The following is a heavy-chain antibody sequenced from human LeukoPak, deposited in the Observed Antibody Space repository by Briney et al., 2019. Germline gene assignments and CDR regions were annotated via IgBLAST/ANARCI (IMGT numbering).Heavy chain of an antibody. V-gene: IGHV3-30*04. D-gene: IGHD2-2*01. J-gene: IGHJ6*03. CDR2: ISYDGSNK. CDR1: GFTFSSYA. Sequence: GGSLRLSCAASGFTFSSYAMHWVRQAPGKGLEWVAVISYDGSNKYYADSVKGRFTISRDNAKNSLYLQMNSLRAEDTAVYYCARSPHFCSSTSCHQPVYYYYYMDVWGKGTTVTVSS. CDR3: ARSPHFCSSTSCHQPVYYYYYMDV.